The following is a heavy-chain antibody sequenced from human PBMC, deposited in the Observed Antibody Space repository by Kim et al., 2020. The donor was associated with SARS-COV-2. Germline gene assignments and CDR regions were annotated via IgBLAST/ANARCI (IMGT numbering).Heavy chain of an antibody. CDR2: ISGDGGST. J-gene: IGHJ6*01. Sequence: GGSLRLSCAASGFTFDDYAMHWVRQAPGKGLEWVSLISGDGGSTYYADSVKGRFTISRDNSKNSLYLQMNSLRTEDTALYYCAKDIGLLWFGELLLSPYYYGMYVCDKGPRSPSPQ. CDR3: AKDIGLLWFGELLLSPYYYGMYV. D-gene: IGHD3-10*01. V-gene: IGHV3-43*02. CDR1: GFTFDDYA.